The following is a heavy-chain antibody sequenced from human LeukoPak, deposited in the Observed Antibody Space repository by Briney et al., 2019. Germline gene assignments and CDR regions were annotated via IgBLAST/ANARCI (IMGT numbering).Heavy chain of an antibody. D-gene: IGHD5-24*01. Sequence: GGSLRLSCAASGFTVSSNYMRWVRQAPGKELEWVSDIYSGGTTYYADSVKGRFTISRDNSKNTLYLQMNSLRAEDTAVYYCTREARDAYTLAEYFQHWGQRTLVTVSS. CDR3: TREARDAYTLAEYFQH. CDR2: IYSGGTT. V-gene: IGHV3-53*01. CDR1: GFTVSSNY. J-gene: IGHJ1*01.